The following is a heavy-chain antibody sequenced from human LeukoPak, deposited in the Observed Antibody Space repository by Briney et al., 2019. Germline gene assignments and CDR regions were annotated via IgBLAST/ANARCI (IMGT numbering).Heavy chain of an antibody. CDR3: ARTRGYSGYVDAFDI. CDR2: IYYSGST. J-gene: IGHJ3*02. Sequence: SETLSLTCAVYGGSFSGYYWGWIRQPPGKGLEWIGTIYYSGSTYYNPSLKSRVTISADTSKNQFSLKLSSVTAADTAVYYCARTRGYSGYVDAFDIWGQGTMVTVFS. D-gene: IGHD5-12*01. CDR1: GGSFSGYY. V-gene: IGHV4-34*01.